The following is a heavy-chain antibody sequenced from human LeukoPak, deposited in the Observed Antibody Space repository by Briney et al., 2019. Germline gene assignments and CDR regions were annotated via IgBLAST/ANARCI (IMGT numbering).Heavy chain of an antibody. J-gene: IGHJ4*02. D-gene: IGHD6-6*01. CDR2: IYYSGST. CDR1: GGSISSYY. V-gene: IGHV4-59*08. Sequence: SETLSLTCTVSGGSISSYYWSWIRQPPGKGLEWIGYIYYSGSTNYNPSLKSRVTISVDTSKNQFSLKLSSVTAADTAVYYCARTIAARPGYFDYWGQGTLVTVSS. CDR3: ARTIAARPGYFDY.